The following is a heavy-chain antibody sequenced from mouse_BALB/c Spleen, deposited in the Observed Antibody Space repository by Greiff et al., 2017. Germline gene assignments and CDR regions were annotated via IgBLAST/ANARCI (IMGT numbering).Heavy chain of an antibody. Sequence: VKLVESGPGLVQPSQSLSITCTVSGFSLTSYGVHWVRQSPGKGLEWLGVIWSGGSTDYNAAFISRLSISKDNSKSQVFFKMNSLQADDTAIYYCARNYVTTVVAGDYFDYWGQGTTLTVSS. J-gene: IGHJ2*01. CDR3: ARNYVTTVVAGDYFDY. CDR1: GFSLTSYG. D-gene: IGHD1-1*01. CDR2: IWSGGST. V-gene: IGHV2-4-1*01.